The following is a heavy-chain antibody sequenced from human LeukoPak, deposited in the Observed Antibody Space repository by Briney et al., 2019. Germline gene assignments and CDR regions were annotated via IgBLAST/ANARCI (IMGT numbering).Heavy chain of an antibody. V-gene: IGHV3-7*01. CDR1: GFTFSSYW. J-gene: IGHJ5*02. D-gene: IGHD3-3*01. Sequence: GGSLRLSCAASGFTFSSYWMSWVRQAPGKGLEWVANIKQDGSEKYYVDSVKGRFTISRDNAKNTLYLQMNSVRAEDTAVYYCARDHIMGYDFWSGYYPWGQGTLVTVSS. CDR3: ARDHIMGYDFWSGYYP. CDR2: IKQDGSEK.